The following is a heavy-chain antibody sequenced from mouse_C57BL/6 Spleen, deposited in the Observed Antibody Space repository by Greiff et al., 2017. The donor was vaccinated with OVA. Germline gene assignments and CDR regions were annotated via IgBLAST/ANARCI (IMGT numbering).Heavy chain of an antibody. CDR3: ARGDYGSRYFDY. V-gene: IGHV1-55*01. CDR1: GYTFTSYW. D-gene: IGHD1-1*01. CDR2: IYPGSGST. J-gene: IGHJ2*01. Sequence: QVQLQQPGAELVKPGASVKMSCKASGYTFTSYWITWVKQRPGQGLEWIGDIYPGSGSTNYNEKFKSKATLTVDTSSSTAYMQLSSLTSEDSAVYDCARGDYGSRYFDYWGQGTTLTVSS.